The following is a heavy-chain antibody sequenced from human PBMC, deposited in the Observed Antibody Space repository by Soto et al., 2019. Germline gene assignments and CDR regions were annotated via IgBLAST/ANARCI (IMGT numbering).Heavy chain of an antibody. V-gene: IGHV1-18*01. Sequence: ASVKVSCKASGYTFTSYGISWVRQAPGQGLEWMGWISAYNGNTNYAQKLQGRVTMTTDTSTSTAYMELRSLRSDDTAVYYCARDRRDIVLVPAAMGGWFDPWGQGTLVTVSS. J-gene: IGHJ5*02. CDR2: ISAYNGNT. D-gene: IGHD2-2*01. CDR1: GYTFTSYG. CDR3: ARDRRDIVLVPAAMGGWFDP.